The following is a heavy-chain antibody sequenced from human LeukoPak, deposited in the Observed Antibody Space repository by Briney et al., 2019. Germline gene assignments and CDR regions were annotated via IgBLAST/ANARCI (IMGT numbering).Heavy chain of an antibody. CDR2: IKPNSGGT. D-gene: IGHD3-9*01. V-gene: IGHV1-2*02. J-gene: IGHJ4*02. CDR1: GYTFTGYY. Sequence: GASVKVSCKASGYTFTGYYMHWVRQAPLQGLEWMGWIKPNSGGTNYAQKFQGRVTMTRDTFISTAYMELSRLRSDDTAVYYCARELYDTLTGYYNGLDCWGQGTLVTVSS. CDR3: ARELYDTLTGYYNGLDC.